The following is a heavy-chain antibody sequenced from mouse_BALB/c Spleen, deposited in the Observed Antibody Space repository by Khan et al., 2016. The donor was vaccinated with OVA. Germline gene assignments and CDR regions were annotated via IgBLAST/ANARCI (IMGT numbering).Heavy chain of an antibody. CDR2: ISYSGVT. V-gene: IGHV3-2*02. J-gene: IGHJ2*01. Sequence: EVKVEESGPGLVKPSQSLSLTCTVTGYSITSSYAWNWIRQFPGNKLEWMGYISYSGVTSYTPSLKSRISITRDTSKNQFFLQLNSVTTEDTATYYCAGVNYYGCYFDYWGQGTTLTVSS. D-gene: IGHD1-1*01. CDR3: AGVNYYGCYFDY. CDR1: GYSITSSYA.